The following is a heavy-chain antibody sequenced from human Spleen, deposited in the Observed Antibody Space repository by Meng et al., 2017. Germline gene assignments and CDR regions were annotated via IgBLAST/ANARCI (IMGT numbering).Heavy chain of an antibody. CDR3: VRDFGGESDY. D-gene: IGHD3-10*01. V-gene: IGHV3-30-3*01. J-gene: IGHJ4*02. CDR2: VSHDGNSG. Sequence: LQLLESGGGVVQPGGSLRLSCATSGFTFTDYAMHWVRQAPGKGLEWVAIVSHDGNSGCYADSVKGRFSVSRDIAKNTLYLQMNSLRVEDTAVYYCVRDFGGESDYWGQGTLVTVSS. CDR1: GFTFTDYA.